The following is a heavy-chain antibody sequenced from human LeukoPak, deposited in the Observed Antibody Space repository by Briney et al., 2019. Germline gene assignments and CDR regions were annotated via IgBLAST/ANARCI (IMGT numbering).Heavy chain of an antibody. CDR3: ARKEAVAGTQFDY. Sequence: GESLKISCKGSGYSFTSYWIGWVRQLPGKGLEWMGIIYPGDSDTRYSPSFQGQVTISADKSISTAYLQWSSLKASDTAMYYCARKEAVAGTQFDYWGQGTLVTVSS. CDR2: IYPGDSDT. CDR1: GYSFTSYW. V-gene: IGHV5-51*01. D-gene: IGHD6-19*01. J-gene: IGHJ4*02.